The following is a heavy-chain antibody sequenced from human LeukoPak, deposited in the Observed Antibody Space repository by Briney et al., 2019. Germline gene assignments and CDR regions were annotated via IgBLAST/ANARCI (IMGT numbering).Heavy chain of an antibody. Sequence: PGGSLRLSCAASGFTFTNYWMHWVRHAPGKGLEWVSAISGSGGSTYYADSVKGRFTISRDNSKNTLYLQMNSLRAEDTAVYYCAKDSSGYSRSEYFQHWGQGTLVTVSS. D-gene: IGHD6-13*01. V-gene: IGHV3-23*01. CDR2: ISGSGGST. CDR3: AKDSSGYSRSEYFQH. CDR1: GFTFTNYW. J-gene: IGHJ1*01.